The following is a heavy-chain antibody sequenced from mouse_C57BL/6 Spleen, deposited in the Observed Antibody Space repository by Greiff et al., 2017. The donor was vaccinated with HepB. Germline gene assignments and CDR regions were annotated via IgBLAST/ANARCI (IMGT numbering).Heavy chain of an antibody. CDR3: ARDRGSNHWYFDV. V-gene: IGHV5-16*01. CDR2: INYDGSST. J-gene: IGHJ1*03. D-gene: IGHD2-5*01. Sequence: DVMLVESAGGLVQPGSSMKLSCTASGFTFSYYYMAWVRQVPEKGLDWVANINYDGSSTYYLDSLKSRFIISRDNTKNILYLQMSSLKSEDTATYYCARDRGSNHWYFDVWGTGTTVTVSS. CDR1: GFTFSYYY.